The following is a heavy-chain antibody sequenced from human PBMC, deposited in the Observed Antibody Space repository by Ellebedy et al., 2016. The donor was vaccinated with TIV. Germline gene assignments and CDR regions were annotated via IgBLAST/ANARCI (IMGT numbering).Heavy chain of an antibody. J-gene: IGHJ6*02. CDR1: GGSISSSSYY. D-gene: IGHD2-15*01. Sequence: SETLSLTCTVSGGSISSSSYYWGWIRQPPGTGLEWIGSIYYSGSTYYNPSLKSRVTISVDTSKNQFSLKLSSVTAADTAVYYCARSIVVVVASYYYGMDVWGQGTTVTVSS. CDR2: IYYSGST. CDR3: ARSIVVVVASYYYGMDV. V-gene: IGHV4-39*07.